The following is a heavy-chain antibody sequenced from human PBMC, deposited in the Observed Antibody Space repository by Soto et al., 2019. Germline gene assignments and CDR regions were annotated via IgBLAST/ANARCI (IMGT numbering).Heavy chain of an antibody. D-gene: IGHD6-13*01. CDR1: GYPLTAKY. CDR3: AKGGSSWTEWFDP. Sequence: QVQLVQSGAEVKKPGASVKVSCKASGYPLTAKYLHWVRQAPGQGLEWMGWINPSSGGTKEAQKFRGRVTMTRDTSISAAYMELSRLTSDETVVYYCAKGGSSWTEWFDPWGQGTLVTVSS. V-gene: IGHV1-2*02. CDR2: INPSSGGT. J-gene: IGHJ5*02.